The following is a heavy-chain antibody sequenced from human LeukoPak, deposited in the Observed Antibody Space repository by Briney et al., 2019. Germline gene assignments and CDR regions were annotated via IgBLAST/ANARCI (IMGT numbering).Heavy chain of an antibody. J-gene: IGHJ6*02. CDR2: ISGSGGST. V-gene: IGHV3-23*01. CDR1: GFTFSSYA. Sequence: PGGSLRLSCAASGFTFSSYAMSWVRQAPGKGVEWVSAISGSGGSTYYADSVKGRFTISRDNSKNTLYLQMNSLRAEDTAVYYCAKESGAAWYYNYGMDVWGQGTTVTVSS. CDR3: AKESGAAWYYNYGMDV. D-gene: IGHD6-13*01.